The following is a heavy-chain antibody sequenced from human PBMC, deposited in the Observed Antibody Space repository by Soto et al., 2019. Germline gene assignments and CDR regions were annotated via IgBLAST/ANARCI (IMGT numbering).Heavy chain of an antibody. J-gene: IGHJ3*02. V-gene: IGHV4-59*01. D-gene: IGHD4-17*01. CDR3: ARDYGHDAFDI. Sequence: QVQLQESGPGLVKPSETLSLTCTVSGGSISSYYWSWIRQPPGKGLEWIGYIYYSGGTNYNPSLKSRVTISVDTSKNQFSLNLSSVTAADTAVYYCARDYGHDAFDIWGQGTMVTVSS. CDR2: IYYSGGT. CDR1: GGSISSYY.